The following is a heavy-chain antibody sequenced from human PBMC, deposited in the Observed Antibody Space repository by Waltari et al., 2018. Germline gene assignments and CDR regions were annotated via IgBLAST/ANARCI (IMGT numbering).Heavy chain of an antibody. CDR1: GGSFSGYY. D-gene: IGHD3-10*01. CDR3: ARGYYYGSGSYYIEGFDY. J-gene: IGHJ4*02. Sequence: QVQLQQWGAGLLKPSETLSLTCAVYGGSFSGYYWSWIRQPPGKGLEWIGEINHSGSTNYNPSLKSRVTISVDTSKNQFSLKLSSVTAADTAVYYCARGYYYGSGSYYIEGFDYWGQGTLVTVSS. CDR2: INHSGST. V-gene: IGHV4-34*01.